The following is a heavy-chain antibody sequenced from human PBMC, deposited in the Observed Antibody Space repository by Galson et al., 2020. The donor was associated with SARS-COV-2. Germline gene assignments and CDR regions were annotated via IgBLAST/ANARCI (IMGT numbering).Heavy chain of an antibody. D-gene: IGHD6-6*01. CDR2: INHSGST. Sequence: SETLSLTCAVYGGSFSGYYWSWIRQPPGKGLEWIGEINHSGSTNYNPSLKSRVTISVDTSKNQFSLKLSSVTAADTAVYYCARNRKYSSSSGYYYYYYGMDVWGQGTTVTVSS. V-gene: IGHV4-34*01. CDR3: ARNRKYSSSSGYYYYYYGMDV. CDR1: GGSFSGYY. J-gene: IGHJ6*02.